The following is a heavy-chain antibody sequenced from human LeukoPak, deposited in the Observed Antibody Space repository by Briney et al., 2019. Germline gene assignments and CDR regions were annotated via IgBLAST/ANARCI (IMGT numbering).Heavy chain of an antibody. V-gene: IGHV3-23*01. Sequence: GGSLRLSCAASGFTFSNARMSWVRQAPGKGLEWVSGISSSGGSTYYADSVKGRFTISRDNSKDTLYLQMDSLRTADTAVYYCARSAGLRCFDSWGLGTLVTVSS. CDR1: GFTFSNAR. J-gene: IGHJ4*02. CDR2: ISSSGGST. D-gene: IGHD4-17*01. CDR3: ARSAGLRCFDS.